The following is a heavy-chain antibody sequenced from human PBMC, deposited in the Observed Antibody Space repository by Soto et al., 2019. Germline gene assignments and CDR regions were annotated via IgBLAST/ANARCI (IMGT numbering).Heavy chain of an antibody. J-gene: IGHJ6*02. CDR1: GYTFTSYY. V-gene: IGHV1-46*01. D-gene: IGHD6-13*01. CDR2: INPSGGST. CDR3: ARDGGAAGNEPYYYYGMDV. Sequence: EASVKVSCKASGYTFTSYYMHWVRQAPGQGLEWMGIINPSGGSTSYAQKFQGRVTMTRDTSTSTVYMELSSLRSEDTAVYYCARDGGAAGNEPYYYYGMDVWGQGTTVTVSS.